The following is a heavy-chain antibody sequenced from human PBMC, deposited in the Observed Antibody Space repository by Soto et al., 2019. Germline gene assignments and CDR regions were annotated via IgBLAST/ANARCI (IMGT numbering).Heavy chain of an antibody. CDR3: ARPAEYDYGDYYFDY. CDR1: GFTFSSYW. D-gene: IGHD4-17*01. Sequence: GGSLRLSCAASGFTFSSYWMSWVRQAPGKGLEWVANIKQDGSEKYYVDSVKGRFTISRDNAKNSLYLQMNSLRAEDTAVYYCARPAEYDYGDYYFDYWGQGTLVTVSS. CDR2: IKQDGSEK. J-gene: IGHJ4*02. V-gene: IGHV3-7*05.